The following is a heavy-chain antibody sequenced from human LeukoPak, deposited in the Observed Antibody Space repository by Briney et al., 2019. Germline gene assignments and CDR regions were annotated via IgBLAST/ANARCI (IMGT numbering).Heavy chain of an antibody. Sequence: ASVKVSCKASGYTFTSYGISWVRQAPGQGLEWMGWISAYNGNTYYAQKLQGRVTMTTDTSTSTAYMELRSLRSDDTAVYYCARSSCGGDCYSTPADYWGQGTLVTVSS. CDR2: ISAYNGNT. CDR1: GYTFTSYG. V-gene: IGHV1-18*01. J-gene: IGHJ4*02. D-gene: IGHD2-21*02. CDR3: ARSSCGGDCYSTPADY.